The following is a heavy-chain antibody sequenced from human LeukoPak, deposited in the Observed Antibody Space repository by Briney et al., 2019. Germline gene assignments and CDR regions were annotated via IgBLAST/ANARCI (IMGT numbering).Heavy chain of an antibody. V-gene: IGHV3-64D*09. D-gene: IGHD5-24*01. CDR1: GLTFNTYS. CDR2: LSSIGGGT. CDR3: VSGQGLEGYFDY. J-gene: IGHJ4*02. Sequence: GGSLRLSCSASGLTFNTYSMHWVRQTAAKGLECVATLSSIGGGTYYPDSVKGRFTISRDNSKNTLYLQMSSLRPEDTAVYYCVSGQGLEGYFDYWGQGTLVIVSS.